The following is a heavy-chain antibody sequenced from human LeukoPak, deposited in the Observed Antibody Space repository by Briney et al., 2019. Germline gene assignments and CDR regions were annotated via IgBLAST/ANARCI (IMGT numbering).Heavy chain of an antibody. J-gene: IGHJ1*01. D-gene: IGHD3-9*01. V-gene: IGHV4-34*01. Sequence: SETLSLTCAVYGGSFSGYYWSWIRQPPGKGLEWIGEISHSGSTNYNPSLKSRVTISVDTSKNQFSLKLSSVTAADTAVYYCARVRYYDILTGYYKPEYFQHWGQGTLVTVSS. CDR2: ISHSGST. CDR1: GGSFSGYY. CDR3: ARVRYYDILTGYYKPEYFQH.